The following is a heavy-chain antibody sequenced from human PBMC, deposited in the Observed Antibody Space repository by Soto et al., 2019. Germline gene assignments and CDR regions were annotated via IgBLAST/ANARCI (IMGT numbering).Heavy chain of an antibody. Sequence: SETLSLTCSLYSGSLSGYYWSWIRQPPGKGLEWIGEISPSGTTNYSPSLKSRVSISVDTSKNQFSLNLTSLTAADTAVYYCARDPYYDFWSGYPPTLYYYGMDVWGQGTTVTVSS. V-gene: IGHV4-34*01. CDR2: ISPSGTT. J-gene: IGHJ6*02. CDR1: SGSLSGYY. D-gene: IGHD3-3*01. CDR3: ARDPYYDFWSGYPPTLYYYGMDV.